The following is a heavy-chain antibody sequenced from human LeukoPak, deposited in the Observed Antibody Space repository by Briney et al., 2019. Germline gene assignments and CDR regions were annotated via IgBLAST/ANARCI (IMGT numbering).Heavy chain of an antibody. V-gene: IGHV1-2*02. CDR3: ARDLPYSSSWESIDY. J-gene: IGHJ4*02. CDR2: TNPNSGGT. CDR1: GYTFTGYY. Sequence: ASVKVSCKASGYTFTGYYMHWVRQAPGQGLEWMGWTNPNSGGTNYAQKFQGRVTMTRDTSISTAYMELRSLRSDDTAVYYCARDLPYSSSWESIDYWGQGTLVTVSS. D-gene: IGHD6-13*01.